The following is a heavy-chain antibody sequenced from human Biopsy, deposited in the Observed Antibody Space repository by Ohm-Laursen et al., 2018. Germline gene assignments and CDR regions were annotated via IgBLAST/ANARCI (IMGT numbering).Heavy chain of an antibody. CDR3: GRAVRNQLLTDP. D-gene: IGHD1-7*01. J-gene: IGHJ5*02. Sequence: ASVKVSCKASGYTFTSYDITWVQQASGQGPEWIGWLNPVSGNSNFGQKFRGRVTVTSDTSISTAYMEPSGLTSDDTATYYCGRAVRNQLLTDPWGQGTLVTVTS. CDR1: GYTFTSYD. V-gene: IGHV1-8*01. CDR2: LNPVSGNS.